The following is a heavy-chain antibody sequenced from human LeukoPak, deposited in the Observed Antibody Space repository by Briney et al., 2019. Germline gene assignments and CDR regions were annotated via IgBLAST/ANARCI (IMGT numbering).Heavy chain of an antibody. CDR2: ISGSGGST. D-gene: IGHD3-22*01. CDR1: GFTFSSYS. Sequence: GGSLRLSCAASGFTFSSYSMTWVRQAPGKGLEWVSAISGSGGSTYYADSVKGRFTISRDNSKNTLYLQMNSLRAEDTAVYYCARGDWYYYDSSGYLSDYWGQGTLVTVSS. CDR3: ARGDWYYYDSSGYLSDY. J-gene: IGHJ4*02. V-gene: IGHV3-23*01.